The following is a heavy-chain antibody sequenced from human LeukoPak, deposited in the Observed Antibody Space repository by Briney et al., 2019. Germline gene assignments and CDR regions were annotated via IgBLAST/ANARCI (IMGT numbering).Heavy chain of an antibody. CDR2: IYPVGNT. CDR3: ARGGLELRPAYFDY. CDR1: GFTVSNNY. J-gene: IGHJ4*02. D-gene: IGHD1-7*01. Sequence: GGSLRLSCVASGFTVSNNYMAWVRQAPGKGLEWVSIIYPVGNTYYADSVKGRFTISRDDSWNTVDLQMNSLRAEDTAVYYCARGGLELRPAYFDYWGQGTLVTVSS. V-gene: IGHV3-53*01.